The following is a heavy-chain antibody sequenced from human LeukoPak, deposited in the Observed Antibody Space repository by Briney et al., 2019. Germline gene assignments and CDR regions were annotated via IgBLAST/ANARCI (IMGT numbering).Heavy chain of an antibody. Sequence: SVKVSCKASGGTFSSYAISWVRQASGQGLEWMGRIIPIFGTANYAQKFQGRVTITTDESTSTAYMELSSLRSEDTAVYYCARERGIQLPKGGIDPWGQGTLVTVSS. V-gene: IGHV1-69*05. D-gene: IGHD5-18*01. CDR3: ARERGIQLPKGGIDP. CDR2: IIPIFGTA. J-gene: IGHJ5*02. CDR1: GGTFSSYA.